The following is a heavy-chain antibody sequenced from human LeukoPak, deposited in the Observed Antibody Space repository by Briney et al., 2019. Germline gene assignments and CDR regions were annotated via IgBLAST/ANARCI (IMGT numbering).Heavy chain of an antibody. V-gene: IGHV1-69*13. Sequence: SVKVSCKASGGTFSSYAISWVRQAPGQGLEWMGGIIPIFGTANYAQKFQGRVTITADESTSTAYMELSSLRSEDTAVYYCARWIRGYCSSTSCRSYNWFDPWGQGTLVTVSS. CDR1: GGTFSSYA. J-gene: IGHJ5*02. D-gene: IGHD2-2*01. CDR3: ARWIRGYCSSTSCRSYNWFDP. CDR2: IIPIFGTA.